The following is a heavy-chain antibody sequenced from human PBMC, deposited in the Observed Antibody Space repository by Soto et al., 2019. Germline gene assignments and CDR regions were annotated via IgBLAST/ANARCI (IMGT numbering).Heavy chain of an antibody. CDR3: ANPPWLLMTTVTHRSWDFDY. Sequence: GGSLRLSCAASGFTFSSYAMSWVRQAPGKGLEWVSAISGSGGSTYYADSVKGRFTISRDNSKNTLYLQMNSLRAEDTAVYYCANPPWLLMTTVTHRSWDFDYWGQGTLVTVSS. V-gene: IGHV3-23*01. J-gene: IGHJ4*02. CDR2: ISGSGGST. D-gene: IGHD4-4*01. CDR1: GFTFSSYA.